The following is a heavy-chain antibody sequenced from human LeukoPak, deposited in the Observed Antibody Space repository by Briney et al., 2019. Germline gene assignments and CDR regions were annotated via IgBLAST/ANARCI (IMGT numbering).Heavy chain of an antibody. CDR3: ASGGGYDSSGYYPLPFDY. CDR1: GGSISSGSYY. D-gene: IGHD3-22*01. V-gene: IGHV4-61*02. CDR2: IYTSGST. Sequence: PSQTLSLTCTVSGGSISSGSYYWSWIRQPAGKGLEWIGRIYTSGSTNYNPSLKSRVTISVDTSKNQFSLKLSSVTAADTAVYYCASGGGYDSSGYYPLPFDYWGQGTLVTVSS. J-gene: IGHJ4*02.